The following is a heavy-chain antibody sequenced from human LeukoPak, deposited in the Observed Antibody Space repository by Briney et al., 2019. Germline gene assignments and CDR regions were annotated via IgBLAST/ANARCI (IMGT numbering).Heavy chain of an antibody. V-gene: IGHV4-59*01. D-gene: IGHD3-9*01. J-gene: IGHJ4*02. CDR1: GGSISSYS. CDR3: ARVTGYMIEDYFDY. CDR2: IYYSGST. Sequence: KPSETLSLTCTVSGGSISSYSWSWIRQPPGKGLEWIGYIYYSGSTNYNPSLKSRVTISVDTSKNQFSLKLRSVTAADTAVYYCARVTGYMIEDYFDYWGQGILVTVSS.